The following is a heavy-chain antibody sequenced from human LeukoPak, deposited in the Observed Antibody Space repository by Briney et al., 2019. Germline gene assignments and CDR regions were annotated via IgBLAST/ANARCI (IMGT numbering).Heavy chain of an antibody. D-gene: IGHD4-17*01. J-gene: IGHJ4*02. V-gene: IGHV3-74*01. CDR1: GFTFSSYW. CDR3: ARERLDYAIDY. CDR2: INSDGSST. Sequence: LPGGSLRLSCAASGFTFSSYWMHWVRQAPGKGLVWVSRINSDGSSTSYADSVKGRFTISRDNAKNSLYLQMNSLRAEDTALYHCARERLDYAIDYWGQGTLVTVSS.